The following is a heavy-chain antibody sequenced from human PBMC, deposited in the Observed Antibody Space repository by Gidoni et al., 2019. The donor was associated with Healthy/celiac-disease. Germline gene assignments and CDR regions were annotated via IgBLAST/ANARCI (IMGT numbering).Heavy chain of an antibody. V-gene: IGHV3-23*01. D-gene: IGHD2-15*01. Sequence: EVQLLESGGGLVQPGGSLRLSCAASGFTFSSYAMSWVRQAPGKGLEWVSAISGRGGSTYYADSVKGRFTISRDNSKNTLYLQMNSLRAEDTAVYYCAKDRGACSGGSCYYFDYWGQGTLVTVSS. CDR2: ISGRGGST. CDR3: AKDRGACSGGSCYYFDY. CDR1: GFTFSSYA. J-gene: IGHJ4*02.